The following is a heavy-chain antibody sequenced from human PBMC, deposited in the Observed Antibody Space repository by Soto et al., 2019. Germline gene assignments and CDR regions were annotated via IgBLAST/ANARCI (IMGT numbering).Heavy chain of an antibody. D-gene: IGHD6-19*01. CDR3: ATRSPPYSSGWYYFDY. CDR2: IYYSGST. V-gene: IGHV4-59*01. Sequence: SETLSLTCTVSGGSISSYYWSWIRQPPGKGLEWIGYIYYSGSTNYNPSLKSRVTISVDTSKNQFSLKLSSVTAADTAVYYCATRSPPYSSGWYYFDYWGQGTLVTVSS. J-gene: IGHJ4*02. CDR1: GGSISSYY.